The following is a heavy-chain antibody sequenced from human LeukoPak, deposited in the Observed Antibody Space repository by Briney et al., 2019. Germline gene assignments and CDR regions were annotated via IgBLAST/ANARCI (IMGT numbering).Heavy chain of an antibody. CDR1: GYTFTSYA. D-gene: IGHD3-22*01. J-gene: IGHJ4*02. CDR2: INTNTGNP. Sequence: ASVKVSCKASGYTFTSYAMNWVRQAPGQGLEWMGWINTNTGNPTYAQGFTGRIVFSLDTSVSTAYLQISLKAEDSAVYYCAKNGLGAVVKTDWGQGTLVTVSP. V-gene: IGHV7-4-1*01. CDR3: AKNGLGAVVKTD.